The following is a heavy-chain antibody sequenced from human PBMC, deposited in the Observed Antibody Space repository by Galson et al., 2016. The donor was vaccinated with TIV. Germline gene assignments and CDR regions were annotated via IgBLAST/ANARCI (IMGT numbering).Heavy chain of an antibody. CDR3: AKDRGCGGDCPHYYGMDV. V-gene: IGHV3-30*02. J-gene: IGHJ6*02. CDR1: GFTFSSYT. Sequence: SLRLSCAASGFTFSSYTMHWVRQAPGKGLEWVALIWYDGSKKYYTDPVKGRFTISRDNSKNTLYLQMDSLRPEDTAMYYCAKDRGCGGDCPHYYGMDVWGQGTTVTVSS. D-gene: IGHD2-21*02. CDR2: IWYDGSKK.